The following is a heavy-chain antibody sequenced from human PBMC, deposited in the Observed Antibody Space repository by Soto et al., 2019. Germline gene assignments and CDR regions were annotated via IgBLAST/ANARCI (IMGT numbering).Heavy chain of an antibody. V-gene: IGHV4-59*01. J-gene: IGHJ5*02. CDR2: IYYSGST. CDR1: GGSISSYY. CDR3: ARAVTRENWFDP. D-gene: IGHD4-4*01. Sequence: SETLSLTCTVSGGSISSYYWSWIRQPPGKGLEWIGYIYYSGSTNYNPSLKSRVTISVDTSKNQFSLKLSSVTAADTAVYYCARAVTRENWFDPWGQGTLVTVSS.